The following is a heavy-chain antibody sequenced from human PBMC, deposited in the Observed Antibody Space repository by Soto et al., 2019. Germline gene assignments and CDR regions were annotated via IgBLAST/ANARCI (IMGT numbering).Heavy chain of an antibody. CDR1: GFTVSSNY. CDR2: SYSCGST. J-gene: IGHJ6*02. V-gene: IGHV3-66*03. D-gene: IGHD2-2*01. Sequence: EVQLVESGGGLIQPGGSLRLSWAASGFTVSSNYMSWVRQAPGKGLEGGSVSYSCGSTYYADSVKGRFSIPRDNSKNTLYLQMNGLRAVDPAVYYCAGDRRGSSTSCYHSSPSSGMDVWGQGTTVTVSS. CDR3: AGDRRGSSTSCYHSSPSSGMDV.